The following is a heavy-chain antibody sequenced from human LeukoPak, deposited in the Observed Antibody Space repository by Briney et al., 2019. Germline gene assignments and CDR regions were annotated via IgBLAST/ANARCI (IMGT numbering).Heavy chain of an antibody. J-gene: IGHJ4*02. CDR3: AKVDTSGYYEILDY. Sequence: GGSLRLSCAASGFSFSSYAMSWVRQAPGKGLEWVSTISGSGSSTNYADSVKGRFAISRDNSKNTLYLQMNSLRAEDTAVYYCAKVDTSGYYEILDYWGQGTLVTVSS. CDR1: GFSFSSYA. V-gene: IGHV3-23*01. D-gene: IGHD3-22*01. CDR2: ISGSGSST.